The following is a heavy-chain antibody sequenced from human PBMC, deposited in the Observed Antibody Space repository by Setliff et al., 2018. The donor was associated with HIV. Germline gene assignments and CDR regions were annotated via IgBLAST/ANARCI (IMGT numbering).Heavy chain of an antibody. CDR2: IWFDGSNE. V-gene: IGHV3-30*02. CDR1: GFTFSSYG. CDR3: AKDFHSSGWPYYFDY. J-gene: IGHJ4*02. D-gene: IGHD6-19*01. Sequence: GGSLRLSCAASGFTFSSYGMHWVRQAPGKGLEWVAVIWFDGSNEYYADSVKGRFTISRDNSKNTLYLQMDSLRVEDTAVYYCAKDFHSSGWPYYFDYWGQGTLVTVSS.